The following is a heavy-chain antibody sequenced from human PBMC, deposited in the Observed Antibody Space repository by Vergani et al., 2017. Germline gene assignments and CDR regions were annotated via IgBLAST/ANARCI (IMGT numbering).Heavy chain of an antibody. J-gene: IGHJ3*02. CDR3: ARDRRNYYGSGSYRKGHAFDI. CDR2: ISSSSSYT. V-gene: IGHV3-21*04. D-gene: IGHD3-10*01. Sequence: EVQLVESGGGLVKPGGSLRLSCAASGFTFSSYSMNWVRQAPGKGLEWVSSISSSSSYTNYADSVKGRFTISRDNAKNSLYLQMNSLRAEDTAVYYCARDRRNYYGSGSYRKGHAFDIWGQGTMVTVSS. CDR1: GFTFSSYS.